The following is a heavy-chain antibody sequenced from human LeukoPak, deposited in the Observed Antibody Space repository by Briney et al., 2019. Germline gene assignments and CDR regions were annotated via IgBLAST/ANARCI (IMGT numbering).Heavy chain of an antibody. Sequence: GASVKVSCKASGYTFSMFYIHWVRQAPGQGLEWMGMIKPSDGATTYTQKFQGRLNMTRDMSTTTGYMDLRTLSSEGTVVSFCAREQRWGLIRSLWVLFASYYTYYYMDVWGRGTTVTVSS. CDR2: IKPSDGAT. J-gene: IGHJ6*03. CDR3: AREQRWGLIRSLWVLFASYYTYYYMDV. CDR1: GYTFSMFY. D-gene: IGHD3-16*01. V-gene: IGHV1-46*01.